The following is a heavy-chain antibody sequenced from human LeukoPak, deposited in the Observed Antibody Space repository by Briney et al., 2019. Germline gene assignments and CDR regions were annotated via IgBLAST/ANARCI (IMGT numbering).Heavy chain of an antibody. Sequence: PSETLSLTCTVSGGSISSYYWSWIRQPAGKGLEWIGRIYTSGSTNYNPSLKSRVTMSVDTSKNQFFLKLSSVTAADTAVYYCARQQWLQRAYYYYMDVWGKGTTVTISS. D-gene: IGHD5-24*01. CDR1: GGSISSYY. V-gene: IGHV4-4*07. J-gene: IGHJ6*03. CDR3: ARQQWLQRAYYYYMDV. CDR2: IYTSGST.